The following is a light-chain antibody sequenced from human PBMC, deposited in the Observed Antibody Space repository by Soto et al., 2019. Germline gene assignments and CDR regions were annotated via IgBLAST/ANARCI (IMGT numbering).Light chain of an antibody. Sequence: DIQLTQSPSFLSASVGDRVTITCRASQGISSHLAWYQQQPGKAPKLLIYVASTLQSGVPSRFSGSGSGTEFTLTISGLHPEDFAIYYCQQLNSYPITFGQGTGLEIK. J-gene: IGKJ5*01. V-gene: IGKV1-9*01. CDR3: QQLNSYPIT. CDR1: QGISSH. CDR2: VAS.